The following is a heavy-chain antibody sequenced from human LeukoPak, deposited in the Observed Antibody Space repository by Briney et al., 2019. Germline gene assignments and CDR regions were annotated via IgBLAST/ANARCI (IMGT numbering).Heavy chain of an antibody. CDR3: ARDGGTPRGWFDP. Sequence: SETLSLTCTVSGGSISSYYWSWIRQPPGKGLEWIGYIYYSGSTNYNPSLKSRVTISVDTSKNQFSLKLSSVTAADTAVYYCARDGGTPRGWFDPWGQGTLVTVSS. CDR2: IYYSGST. CDR1: GGSISSYY. D-gene: IGHD1-26*01. J-gene: IGHJ5*02. V-gene: IGHV4-59*01.